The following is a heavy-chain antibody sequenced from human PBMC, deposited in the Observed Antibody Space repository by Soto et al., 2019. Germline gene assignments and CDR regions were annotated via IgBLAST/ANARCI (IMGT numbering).Heavy chain of an antibody. CDR3: ASEAIAAAAVYGMDV. CDR1: GDTFSFYS. V-gene: IGHV1-69*02. J-gene: IGHJ6*02. Sequence: SVKVSCKASGDTFSFYSINWVRQAPGLGLEWMGRVNPILSMSNYAQKFQGRVTMTADKSTSTAYMELRSLRSEDTAVYYCASEAIAAAAVYGMDVWGQGTTVTVSS. D-gene: IGHD6-13*01. CDR2: VNPILSMS.